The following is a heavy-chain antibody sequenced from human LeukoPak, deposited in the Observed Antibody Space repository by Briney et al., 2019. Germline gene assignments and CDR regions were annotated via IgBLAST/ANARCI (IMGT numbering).Heavy chain of an antibody. Sequence: SETLSLTCTVSGGSISSYYWSWIRQPPGKGLEWIGYIFYSGSTNYNPSLKSRVTISVDTSKNQFSLKLSSVTAADTAVYYCARGQSGGYCTNGLCYMGWFDTWGQGTLVTVSS. D-gene: IGHD2-8*01. CDR1: GGSISSYY. CDR3: ARGQSGGYCTNGLCYMGWFDT. V-gene: IGHV4-59*01. J-gene: IGHJ5*02. CDR2: IFYSGST.